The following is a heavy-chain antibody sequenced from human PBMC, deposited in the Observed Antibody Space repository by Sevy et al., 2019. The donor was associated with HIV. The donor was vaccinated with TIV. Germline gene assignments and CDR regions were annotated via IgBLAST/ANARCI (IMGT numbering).Heavy chain of an antibody. CDR1: GYDFANNW. J-gene: IGHJ5*02. V-gene: IGHV5-51*01. Sequence: GESLKISCRASGYDFANNWNGWVRQMPGEGLEWMGIIYPGDSDTRYTPSFEGRVTISADKSVNTAYLQWSSLKAPDTATYYCARPVGYAASWGQGTLVTVSS. D-gene: IGHD5-12*01. CDR2: IYPGDSDT. CDR3: ARPVGYAAS.